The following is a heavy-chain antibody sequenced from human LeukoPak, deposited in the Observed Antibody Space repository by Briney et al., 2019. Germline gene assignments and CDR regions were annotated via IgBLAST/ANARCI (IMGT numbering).Heavy chain of an antibody. CDR1: GFTFSSYG. J-gene: IGHJ4*02. CDR2: IRYDESKT. Sequence: GGSLRLSCAASGFTFSSYGMHWVRQAPAKGLEWVAFIRYDESKTFYGDSVKGRFTVSRDNSKNTLYLQMNSLRAEDTAVYYCAKSHLPNSYSGTYYCDYWGQGTQVTVSS. D-gene: IGHD1-26*01. V-gene: IGHV3-30*02. CDR3: AKSHLPNSYSGTYYCDY.